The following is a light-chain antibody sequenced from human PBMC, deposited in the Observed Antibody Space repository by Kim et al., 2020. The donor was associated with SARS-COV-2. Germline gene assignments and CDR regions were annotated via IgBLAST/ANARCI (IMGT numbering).Light chain of an antibody. CDR1: QDISNS. V-gene: IGKV1-8*01. CDR2: DAF. CDR3: QQHYIYPLT. J-gene: IGKJ4*01. Sequence: AATGDRVTITCRASQDISNSLAWYQQKPGKAPELLIYDAFTLQSGVSPRFSGSRSGTDFTLTISSLQSEDFATYYCQQHYIYPLTFGEGTKVDIK.